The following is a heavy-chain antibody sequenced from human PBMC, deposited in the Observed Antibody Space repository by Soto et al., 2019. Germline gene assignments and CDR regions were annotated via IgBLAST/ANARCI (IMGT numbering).Heavy chain of an antibody. J-gene: IGHJ6*02. Sequence: QVQLVQSGAEVKKPGASVKVSCKASGYTFSSYDITWVRQATGQGLEWMGWMNPKSGHTGSAQKFQGRVTMTRDTSISTAYMELSSLRSEDTVIYYCARTDGDLDVWGQGTTVTVSS. CDR2: MNPKSGHT. CDR3: ARTDGDLDV. V-gene: IGHV1-8*01. D-gene: IGHD4-17*01. CDR1: GYTFSSYD.